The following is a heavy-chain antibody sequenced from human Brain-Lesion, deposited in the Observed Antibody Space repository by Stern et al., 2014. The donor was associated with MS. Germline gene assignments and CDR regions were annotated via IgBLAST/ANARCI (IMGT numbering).Heavy chain of an antibody. CDR3: ARGRVVPGFQYYATDV. Sequence: VQLVESGPGLVKPSQTLSLSCTVSGGSITSGGYYWSWIRQPAGKGREWIGRIFTSGSPSTNPSLKRRVTISKATSKNHFSLRLNSMTAADTAVYYCARGRVVPGFQYYATDVWGQGTTVIVSS. D-gene: IGHD2-2*01. CDR2: IFTSGSP. J-gene: IGHJ6*02. CDR1: GGSITSGGYY. V-gene: IGHV4-61*02.